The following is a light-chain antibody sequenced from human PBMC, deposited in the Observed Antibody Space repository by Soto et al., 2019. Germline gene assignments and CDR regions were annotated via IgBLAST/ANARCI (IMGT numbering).Light chain of an antibody. Sequence: EIVMTQSPATLSVSPGERATLSCRASQSVSSNLAWYQQKPGQAPRPLIYGASTRAPGIPARFSGSGSGTEFTLTIRSLQSEDFAVYYCQQYNNWPRTFGQGTKVEIK. CDR2: GAS. CDR3: QQYNNWPRT. CDR1: QSVSSN. J-gene: IGKJ1*01. V-gene: IGKV3-15*01.